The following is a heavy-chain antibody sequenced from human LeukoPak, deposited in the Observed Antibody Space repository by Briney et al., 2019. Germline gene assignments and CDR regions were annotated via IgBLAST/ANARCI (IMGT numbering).Heavy chain of an antibody. J-gene: IGHJ6*03. Sequence: GASVKVSCKASGYTFTSYDINWVRQATGQGLEWMGWMNPNSGNTGYAQKFQGRVTITRNTSISTAYMELSSLRSEDTAVYYCARGAGYNWNYDYYYYYMDVWGKGTTVTVSS. CDR2: MNPNSGNT. CDR3: ARGAGYNWNYDYYYYYMDV. CDR1: GYTFTSYD. D-gene: IGHD1-7*01. V-gene: IGHV1-8*03.